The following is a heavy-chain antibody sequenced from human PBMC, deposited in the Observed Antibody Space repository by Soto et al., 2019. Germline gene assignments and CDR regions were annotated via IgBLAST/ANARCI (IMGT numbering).Heavy chain of an antibody. Sequence: SVKVSCKASGGTFSSYAISWVRQAPGQGLEWMGGIIPIVGTANYAQKFQGRVTITADESTSTAYMELSSLRSEDTAVYYCASKSFDVALPRPPDYYSGMDVWGKGPRVTVSS. CDR3: ASKSFDVALPRPPDYYSGMDV. V-gene: IGHV1-69*13. CDR1: GGTFSSYA. D-gene: IGHD3-9*01. CDR2: IIPIVGTA. J-gene: IGHJ6*04.